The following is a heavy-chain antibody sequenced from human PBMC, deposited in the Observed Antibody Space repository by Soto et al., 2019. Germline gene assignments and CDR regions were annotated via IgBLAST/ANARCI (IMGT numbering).Heavy chain of an antibody. CDR1: GYTFTSYA. CDR3: AREENYYDSSGYRASFDY. Sequence: QVPLVQSGAEVKKPGASVKVSCKASGYTFTSYAMHWVRQAPGQRLEWMGWINAGNGNTKYSQKFQGRVTITRDTSASTAYMELSSLRSEDTAVYYCAREENYYDSSGYRASFDYWGQGTLVTVSS. V-gene: IGHV1-3*01. J-gene: IGHJ4*02. D-gene: IGHD3-22*01. CDR2: INAGNGNT.